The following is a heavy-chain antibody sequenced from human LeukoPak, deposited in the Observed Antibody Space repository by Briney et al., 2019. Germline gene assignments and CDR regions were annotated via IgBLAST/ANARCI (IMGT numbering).Heavy chain of an antibody. J-gene: IGHJ4*02. D-gene: IGHD5-12*01. V-gene: IGHV4-39*07. CDR1: GGSISSSSYY. Sequence: KSSETLSLTCTVSGGSISSSSYYWGWIRQPPGKGLEWIGSIYYSGSTYYSASLKSRVTISIDTSKNQFSLKLSSVTAADTAVYYCARRRVYSGSGEFDFWGQGTLVTVSS. CDR2: IYYSGST. CDR3: ARRRVYSGSGEFDF.